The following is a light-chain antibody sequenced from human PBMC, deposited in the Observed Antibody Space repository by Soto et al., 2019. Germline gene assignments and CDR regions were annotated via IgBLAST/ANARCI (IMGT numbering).Light chain of an antibody. Sequence: EVVLTQSPGTLSLSPGQRATLSCRASQSISSNYLAWYQQRPGQAPRLLIHGASSRATGIPDRFSGSGSGTDVTLTISRLEPEDFAVYYCQQYGSSPPWTFGQGTKVDIK. V-gene: IGKV3-20*01. J-gene: IGKJ1*01. CDR1: QSISSNY. CDR3: QQYGSSPPWT. CDR2: GAS.